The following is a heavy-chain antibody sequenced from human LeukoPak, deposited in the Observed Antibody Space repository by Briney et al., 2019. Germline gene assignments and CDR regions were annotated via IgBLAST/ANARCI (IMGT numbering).Heavy chain of an antibody. V-gene: IGHV3-7*01. CDR3: SRSLDY. CDR2: IKQDGSEI. CDR1: GFTFSNYW. J-gene: IGHJ4*02. Sequence: GGSLRLSCAASGFTFSNYWMDWVRQAAGKGLEWVANIKQDGSEIYYVDPVKGRFTISRDNAKNSPYLQMNSLRAEDTAVYYCSRSLDYWGQGTLVTVSS.